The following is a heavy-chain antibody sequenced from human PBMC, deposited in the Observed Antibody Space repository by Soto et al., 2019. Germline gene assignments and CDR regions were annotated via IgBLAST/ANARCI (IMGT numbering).Heavy chain of an antibody. Sequence: QLQLQESGPGLVKPSETLSLTCTVAGASVSNISYFCVWLRQPPGKGLEWIGSIYYSENTYYSPALKSRVTISVDTSKNQFSLKLNSLTASDTAVYSCARGGSGTWQWFDPWGQGTLVTVSS. D-gene: IGHD3-10*01. J-gene: IGHJ5*02. V-gene: IGHV4-39*01. CDR2: IYYSENT. CDR3: ARGGSGTWQWFDP. CDR1: GASVSNISYF.